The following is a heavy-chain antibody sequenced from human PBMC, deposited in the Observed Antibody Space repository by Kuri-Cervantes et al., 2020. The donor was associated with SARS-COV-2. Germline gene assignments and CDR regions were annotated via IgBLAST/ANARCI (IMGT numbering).Heavy chain of an antibody. J-gene: IGHJ4*02. Sequence: GESLKISCAASGFTFSSYAMHWVRQAPGKGLEWVTVISYDGSNKYYADSVKGRFTISRDNSKNTLYLQMNSLRAEDTAVYYRARDRGGVLHIAARSGYFDYWGQGTLVTVSS. CDR2: ISYDGSNK. CDR3: ARDRGGVLHIAARSGYFDY. CDR1: GFTFSSYA. D-gene: IGHD6-6*01. V-gene: IGHV3-30-3*01.